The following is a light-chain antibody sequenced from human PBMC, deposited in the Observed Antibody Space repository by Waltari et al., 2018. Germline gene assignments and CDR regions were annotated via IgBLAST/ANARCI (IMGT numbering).Light chain of an antibody. Sequence: QAAPTQPPSVSGSPGQSVTISCAGTSSDIGYFNAVSWYQQHPGKAHKLMIYEVSKRPSGVSDRFSGSKAGNTASLTISRLQAGDEAAYYCTPNAGMTAWVVGGGTRLTVL. J-gene: IGLJ2*01. CDR1: SSDIGYFNA. CDR3: TPNAGMTAWV. V-gene: IGLV2-11*01. CDR2: EVS.